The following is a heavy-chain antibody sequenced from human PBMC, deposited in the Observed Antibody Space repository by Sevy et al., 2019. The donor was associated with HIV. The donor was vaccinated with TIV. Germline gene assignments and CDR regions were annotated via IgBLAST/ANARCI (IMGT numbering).Heavy chain of an antibody. CDR2: IVGGGEST. D-gene: IGHD2-15*01. CDR3: ATLLHY. V-gene: IGHV3-23*01. CDR1: GITVSGNS. Sequence: GGSLRLSCAASGITVSGNSMSWVRQTPGKGLEWVSSIVGGGESTYYADSVKGRFTISRDISQNIVYLQMNSLRAEDTAVYFCATLLHYWGQGILVTVSS. J-gene: IGHJ4*02.